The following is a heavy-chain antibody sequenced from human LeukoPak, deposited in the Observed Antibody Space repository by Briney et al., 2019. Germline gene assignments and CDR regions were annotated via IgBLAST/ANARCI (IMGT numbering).Heavy chain of an antibody. D-gene: IGHD1-1*01. Sequence: SETLSLTCTVSGGSISSYYWSWIRQPPGKGLECFGYIYYSGSTNYNPSLKSRVTISVDTSKNQFSLKLSSVTAADTAVYYCARVIKGQPYYYYYYMDVWGKGTTVTVSS. CDR3: ARVIKGQPYYYYYYMDV. V-gene: IGHV4-59*01. J-gene: IGHJ6*03. CDR2: IYYSGST. CDR1: GGSISSYY.